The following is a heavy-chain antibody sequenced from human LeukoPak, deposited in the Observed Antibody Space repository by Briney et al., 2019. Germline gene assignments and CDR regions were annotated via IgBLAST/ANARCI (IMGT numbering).Heavy chain of an antibody. CDR3: AREHVDTAMALDY. V-gene: IGHV3-7*01. CDR2: IKQDGSEK. D-gene: IGHD5-18*01. J-gene: IGHJ4*02. Sequence: SGGSLRLSCAASGFTFSSYWMSWVRQAPGKGLEWVANIKQDGSEKYYVDSVKDRFTISRDNAKNSLYLQMNSLRAEDTAVYYCAREHVDTAMALDYWGQGTLVTVSS. CDR1: GFTFSSYW.